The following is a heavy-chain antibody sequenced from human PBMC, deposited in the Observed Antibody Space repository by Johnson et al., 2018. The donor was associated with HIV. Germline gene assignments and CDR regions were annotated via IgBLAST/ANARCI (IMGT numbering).Heavy chain of an antibody. CDR2: IYSGGST. V-gene: IGHV3-66*01. CDR3: ARAPHDAFDV. Sequence: VQLVESGGGLVQSGGSLRLSCGASGFTVSSNYMNWVRQAPGKGLAWVSVIYSGGSTYYADSVKGRFTISRDNAKNSLYLQMNSLRDEDTAVYYCARAPHDAFDVWGQGTMVTVSS. J-gene: IGHJ3*01. CDR1: GFTVSSNY.